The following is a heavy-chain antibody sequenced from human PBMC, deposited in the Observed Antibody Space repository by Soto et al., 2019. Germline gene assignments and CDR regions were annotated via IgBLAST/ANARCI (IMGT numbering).Heavy chain of an antibody. J-gene: IGHJ6*03. V-gene: IGHV1-69*02. CDR1: GGTFSSYT. CDR3: ARVPHGDYYYYYYMDV. CDR2: IIPILGIA. Sequence: ASVKVSCKASGGTFSSYTISWVRQAPGQGLEWMGRIIPILGIANYAQKFQGRVTTTADKSTSTAYMELSSLRSEDTAVYYCARVPHGDYYYYYYMDVWGKGTTVTVSS. D-gene: IGHD3-16*01.